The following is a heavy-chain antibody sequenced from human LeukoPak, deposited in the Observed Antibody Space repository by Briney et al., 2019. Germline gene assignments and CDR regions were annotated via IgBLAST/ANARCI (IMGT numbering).Heavy chain of an antibody. D-gene: IGHD2-2*01. Sequence: GGSLRLSCAASGFTFSNAWMSWVRQAPGKGLEWVGRIKSKTDGGTTDYAAPVKGRFTISRDDSKNTLYLQMNSLKIEDTAVYYCTAPVWYCRSASCYDDFDYWGQGTLVTVSS. J-gene: IGHJ4*02. V-gene: IGHV3-15*01. CDR1: GFTFSNAW. CDR2: IKSKTDGGTT. CDR3: TAPVWYCRSASCYDDFDY.